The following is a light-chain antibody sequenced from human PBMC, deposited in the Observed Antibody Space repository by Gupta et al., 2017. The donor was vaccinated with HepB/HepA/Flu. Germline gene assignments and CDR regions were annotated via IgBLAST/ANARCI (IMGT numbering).Light chain of an antibody. CDR3: QSFDNSLGGARV. CDR2: NNF. CDR1: NSNIGANYD. J-gene: IGLJ3*02. Sequence: SVLTQPPSVSGAPGQSVTISCTGSNSNIGANYDVPWYQQLPGTAPRLLISNNFDRPSGGPDRFSASKSGTSASLAITGLQAEDEGDYYCQSFDNSLGGARVFGGGTKVTVL. V-gene: IGLV1-40*01.